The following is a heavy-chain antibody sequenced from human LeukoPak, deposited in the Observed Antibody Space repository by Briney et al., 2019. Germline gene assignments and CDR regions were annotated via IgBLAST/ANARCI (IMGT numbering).Heavy chain of an antibody. Sequence: GGSLRLSCAVSGFTFNSYAMHWVRQTAGKGLEWVAVISYEGSNKYYADSVKGRFTISRDNSMHTLYLQMNSLRVEDTAIYYCARSLWFATTNFDYWGQGSLVTVSS. CDR1: GFTFNSYA. D-gene: IGHD3-10*01. V-gene: IGHV3-30-3*01. CDR2: ISYEGSNK. J-gene: IGHJ4*02. CDR3: ARSLWFATTNFDY.